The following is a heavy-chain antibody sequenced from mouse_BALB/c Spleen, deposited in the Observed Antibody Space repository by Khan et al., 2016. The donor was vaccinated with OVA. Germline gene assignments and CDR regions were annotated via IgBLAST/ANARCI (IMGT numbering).Heavy chain of an antibody. CDR2: INTYTGEP. J-gene: IGHJ4*01. CDR1: GYTFTSYG. CDR3: TTPPYCSSTLDY. D-gene: IGHD2-10*01. Sequence: QIQLVQSGPELKKPGETVKISCKASGYTFTSYGMNWVKQSPGKALRWMGWINTYTGEPTYTDDFKGRFAFSLETSASTAYLQINNLKNEDTATYVDTTPPYCSSTLDYWGQGTTVTVSS. V-gene: IGHV9-3-1*01.